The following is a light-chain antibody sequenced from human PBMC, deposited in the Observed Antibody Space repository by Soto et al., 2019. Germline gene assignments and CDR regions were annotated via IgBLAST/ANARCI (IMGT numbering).Light chain of an antibody. Sequence: QSALTQPASVSGSPGQSITISCTGTNSDVGGYNYVSWYQQHPGKAPKLMIYEVSNRPSGVSNRFSGSKSGNTASLTISGLQAEDEADYYCSSYTTSSTLVLFGGGTKVTVL. V-gene: IGLV2-14*01. CDR3: SSYTTSSTLVL. CDR1: NSDVGGYNY. CDR2: EVS. J-gene: IGLJ2*01.